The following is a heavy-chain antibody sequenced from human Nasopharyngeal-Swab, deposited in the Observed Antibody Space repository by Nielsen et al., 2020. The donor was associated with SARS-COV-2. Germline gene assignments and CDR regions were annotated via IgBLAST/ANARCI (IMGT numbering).Heavy chain of an antibody. D-gene: IGHD3-3*01. CDR2: INSDGSST. CDR3: ARYFPRPLDFWNHLSVSHLLYYYGMDV. CDR1: GFTFSSYW. J-gene: IGHJ6*02. Sequence: GGSLRLSCAASGFTFSSYWVHWVRQAPGKGLVWVSRINSDGSSTSYADSVKGRFTISRDNAKNTLYLQMNSLRAEDTAVYYCARYFPRPLDFWNHLSVSHLLYYYGMDVWGQGTTVTVSS. V-gene: IGHV3-74*01.